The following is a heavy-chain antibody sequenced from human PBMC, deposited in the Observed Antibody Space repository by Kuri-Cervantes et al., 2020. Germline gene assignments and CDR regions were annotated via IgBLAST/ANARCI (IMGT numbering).Heavy chain of an antibody. CDR1: GYTFTDYY. V-gene: IGHV1-69-2*01. CDR3: ARARRLGELSPFDI. J-gene: IGHJ3*02. CDR2: VDPEDGET. Sequence: ASVKVSCKVSGYTFTDYYIHWVQQAPGKGLEWMGLVDPEDGETIYAEKFQGRVTITADTSTDTAYMELSSLRSDDTAVYYCARARRLGELSPFDIWGQGTTVTVSS. D-gene: IGHD3-16*02.